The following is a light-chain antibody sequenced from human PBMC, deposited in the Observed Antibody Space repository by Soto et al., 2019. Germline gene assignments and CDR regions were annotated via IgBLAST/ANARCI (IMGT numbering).Light chain of an antibody. CDR2: GAS. CDR3: QQYGSSPLR. Sequence: EIVLTQSPGTLSLSPGEGATLSCRANQSVSASYLAWYQQQPGQAPRLLIYGASSRATAIPDRFSGSGSGTELTLTIRRLEAEDFSVYCCQQYGSSPLRFGKGTKLEIK. J-gene: IGKJ2*01. V-gene: IGKV3-20*01. CDR1: QSVSASY.